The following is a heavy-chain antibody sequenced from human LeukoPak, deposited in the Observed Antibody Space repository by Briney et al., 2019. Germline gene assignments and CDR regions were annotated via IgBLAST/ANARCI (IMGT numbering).Heavy chain of an antibody. CDR2: IYYSGST. D-gene: IGHD2-2*01. CDR3: ASPIVVVPAAMLAHYYYYMDV. J-gene: IGHJ6*03. CDR1: GGSISSGDYY. Sequence: SETLSLTCTVSGGSISSGDYYWSWIRQPPGKGLEWIGYIYYSGSTYYNPSLKSRVTISVDTSKNQFSLKLSSVTAADTAVYYCASPIVVVPAAMLAHYYYYMDVWGKGTTVTVSS. V-gene: IGHV4-30-4*08.